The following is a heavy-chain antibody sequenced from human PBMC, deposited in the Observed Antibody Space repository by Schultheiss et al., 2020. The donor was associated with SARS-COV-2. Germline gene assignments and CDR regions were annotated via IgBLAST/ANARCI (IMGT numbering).Heavy chain of an antibody. J-gene: IGHJ4*02. CDR2: ISGSGGST. D-gene: IGHD1-7*01. CDR3: ARDEHITGTTRLFDY. V-gene: IGHV3-23*01. CDR1: GFTFSSYA. Sequence: GGSLRLSCAASGFTFSSYAMSWVRQAPGKGLEWVSAISGSGGSTYYADSVKGRFTISRDNSKNTLYLQMNSLRAEDTAVYYCARDEHITGTTRLFDYWGQGTLVTVSS.